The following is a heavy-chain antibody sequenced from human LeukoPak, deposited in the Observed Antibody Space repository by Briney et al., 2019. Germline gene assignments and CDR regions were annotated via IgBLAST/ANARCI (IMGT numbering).Heavy chain of an antibody. CDR1: GGSISSSSYY. CDR3: ARFPQLPQNVDY. CDR2: IYYSGRT. V-gene: IGHV4-39*01. D-gene: IGHD2-2*01. Sequence: SETLSLTCTVSGGSISSSSYYWGWIRRPPGKGLEWIGSIYYSGRTYYNPSLKSRFTIAVDTSKNQFSLKLSSVTAADTAVYYCARFPQLPQNVDYWGQGTLVTVSS. J-gene: IGHJ4*02.